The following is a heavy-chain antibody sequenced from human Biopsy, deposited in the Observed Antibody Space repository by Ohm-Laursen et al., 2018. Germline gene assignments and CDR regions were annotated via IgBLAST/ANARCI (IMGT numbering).Heavy chain of an antibody. V-gene: IGHV4-39*01. Sequence: SETLSLTCTVSGGSVSSNVAYWAWIRQPPGQGLESIGSIFYSGITYYNPSLQSRVTMSVDTSKNQFSLNLTSVTAADTAVYYCARHPTGFWFDPWGQGTLVIVSS. J-gene: IGHJ5*02. CDR3: ARHPTGFWFDP. CDR2: IFYSGIT. CDR1: GGSVSSNVAY.